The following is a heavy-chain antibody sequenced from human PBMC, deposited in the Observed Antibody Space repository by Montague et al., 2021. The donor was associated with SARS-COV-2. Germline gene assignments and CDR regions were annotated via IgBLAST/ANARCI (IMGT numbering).Heavy chain of an antibody. V-gene: IGHV4-39*07. D-gene: IGHD2-2*01. CDR2: IYYSGST. Sequence: SETLSLTCTVSGGSISSSNYYWGWIRQPPGKGLEWIGSIYYSGSTYYNPSLKSRVTISVDTSKNQFSLKLSSATAADTAEYYCARVPYLLLFVPPYCGMDVWGQGTTVTVSS. CDR3: ARVPYLLLFVPPYCGMDV. CDR1: GGSISSSNYY. J-gene: IGHJ6*02.